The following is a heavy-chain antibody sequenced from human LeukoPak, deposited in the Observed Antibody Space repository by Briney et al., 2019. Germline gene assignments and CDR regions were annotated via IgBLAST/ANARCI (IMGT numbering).Heavy chain of an antibody. D-gene: IGHD6-13*01. CDR3: SSSGSRWDYFDY. V-gene: IGHV3-15*01. CDR2: IKRKNDGGAT. J-gene: IGHJ4*02. Sequence: GGSLRLSCAVSGFTFANAWMTWVRQAPGKGREWVGRIKRKNDGGATDYATPVKGRFTISRDDSMNTLYLQMNSLKTEDTAVYYCSSSGSRWDYFDYWVQGALVTVSS. CDR1: GFTFANAW.